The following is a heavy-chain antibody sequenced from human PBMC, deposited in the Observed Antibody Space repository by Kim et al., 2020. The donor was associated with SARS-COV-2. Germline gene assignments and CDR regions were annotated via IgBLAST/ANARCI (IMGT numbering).Heavy chain of an antibody. V-gene: IGHV3-30*18. CDR1: GFTFSRYG. J-gene: IGHJ4*02. CDR3: AKESGSGWSGYFDY. D-gene: IGHD6-19*01. CDR2: ISYDGSRK. Sequence: GGSLRLSCAASGFTFSRYGMHWVRQAPGKGLEWVAVISYDGSRKYYADSVKGRFTISRDNSKNTLYLQMNSLRAEDTAVFYCAKESGSGWSGYFDYWGQGTLVTVSS.